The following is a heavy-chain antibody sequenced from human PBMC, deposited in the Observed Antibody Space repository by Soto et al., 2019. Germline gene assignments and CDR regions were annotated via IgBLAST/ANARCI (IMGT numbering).Heavy chain of an antibody. CDR2: ISYDGSNK. CDR3: ARAGSDIAVAGYGDY. D-gene: IGHD6-19*01. J-gene: IGHJ4*02. V-gene: IGHV3-30-3*01. CDR1: GFTFSSYA. Sequence: HPGGSLRLSCAASGFTFSSYAMHWVRQAPGKGLEWVAVISYDGSNKYYADSVKGRFTISRDNSKNTLYLQMNSLRAEDTAVYYCARAGSDIAVAGYGDYWGQGTLVTVSS.